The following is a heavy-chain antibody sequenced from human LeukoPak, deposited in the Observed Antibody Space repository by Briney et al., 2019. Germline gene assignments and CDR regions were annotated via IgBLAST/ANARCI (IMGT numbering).Heavy chain of an antibody. CDR3: ARLGGHRDCTDGVCYFCDN. D-gene: IGHD2-8*01. CDR2: LYRDGSA. V-gene: IGHV3-66*01. J-gene: IGHJ4*02. CDR1: GVSFRGNY. Sequence: GGSLRLSCAASGVSFRGNYMSWVRQAPGTGLEWVSVLYRDGSAFYADSVKGRFSISRDNSKNTVYLQMNSLRAEDTAVYYCARLGGHRDCTDGVCYFCDNWGQEIPVTVSS.